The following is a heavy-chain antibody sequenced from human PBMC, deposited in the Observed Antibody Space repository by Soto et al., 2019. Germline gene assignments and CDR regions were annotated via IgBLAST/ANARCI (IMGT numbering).Heavy chain of an antibody. V-gene: IGHV3-23*01. CDR1: GFTFSSYA. CDR2: ISGSGGST. CDR3: DTRGGGSGSPPPPY. Sequence: EVQLLESGGGWVQPGGSLRLSCAASGFTFSSYAMSWVRQAPGKGLEWVSAISGSGGSTYYADSVKGRFTISRDNSKNTLNLEMNSLRAEDTAVYYCDTRGGGSGSPPPPYGGQGTLVTVSS. D-gene: IGHD3-10*01. J-gene: IGHJ4*02.